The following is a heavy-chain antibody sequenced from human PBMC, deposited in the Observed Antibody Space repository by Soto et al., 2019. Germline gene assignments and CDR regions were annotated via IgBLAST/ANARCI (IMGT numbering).Heavy chain of an antibody. J-gene: IGHJ6*02. Sequence: SVKVSCKASGGTFSSYTISWVRQAPGQGLEWMGRIIPILGIANYAQKFQSRVTTTADKSTSTAYMELSSLRSEDTAVYYCARDHLSYSLDVWGQGTTVTVSS. D-gene: IGHD3-16*02. CDR1: GGTFSSYT. V-gene: IGHV1-69*04. CDR3: ARDHLSYSLDV. CDR2: IIPILGIA.